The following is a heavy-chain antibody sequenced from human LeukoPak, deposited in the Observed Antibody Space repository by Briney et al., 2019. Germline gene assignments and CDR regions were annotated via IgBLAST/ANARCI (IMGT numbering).Heavy chain of an antibody. V-gene: IGHV1-69*01. J-gene: IGHJ5*02. CDR1: GGTFSSYA. Sequence: RGSVKVSCKASGGTFSSYAMRWVRQAPGQGLEWMGGIMPIFGTANYAHKFQGRVTISADESTSTAYLALNKLRYEDTAVYDCARVVLGWLLVGCDPWGQGTLVTVSS. CDR2: IMPIFGTA. CDR3: ARVVLGWLLVGCDP. D-gene: IGHD3-3*01.